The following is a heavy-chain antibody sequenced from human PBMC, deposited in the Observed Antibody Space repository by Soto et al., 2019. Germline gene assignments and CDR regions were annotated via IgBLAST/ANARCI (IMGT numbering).Heavy chain of an antibody. CDR3: AKSGDSGWYGDYVDGFDI. CDR2: ISFDGINK. V-gene: IGHV3-30*18. D-gene: IGHD6-19*01. CDR1: GFTFGKYG. Sequence: QVHLVESGGGVVRPGGSLTLSCAASGFTFGKYGMHWVRQAPGKGLEWVTVISFDGINKDYADSVKGRFTISRDNSKNTLYLSMHSLRPEDTAVYYCAKSGDSGWYGDYVDGFDIWGQGTMVTVSS. J-gene: IGHJ3*02.